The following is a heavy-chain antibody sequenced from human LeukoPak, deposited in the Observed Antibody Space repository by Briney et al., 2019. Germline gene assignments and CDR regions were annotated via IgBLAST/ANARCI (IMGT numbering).Heavy chain of an antibody. J-gene: IGHJ4*02. CDR3: ATGDFWSGYFPTDY. D-gene: IGHD3-3*01. Sequence: ASVKVSCKVSGYTLTELSMHWVRQAPGKGLEWMGGFDPEDGETIYAQKFQGRVTMTEDTSTDTAYMELSSLRSEDTAVYYCATGDFWSGYFPTDYWGQGTLVTVSS. V-gene: IGHV1-24*01. CDR2: FDPEDGET. CDR1: GYTLTELS.